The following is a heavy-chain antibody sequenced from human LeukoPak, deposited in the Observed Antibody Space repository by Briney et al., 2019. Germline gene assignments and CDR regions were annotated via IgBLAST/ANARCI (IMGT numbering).Heavy chain of an antibody. CDR1: GFTFSSYA. CDR2: ISYDGSNK. D-gene: IGHD3-16*02. V-gene: IGHV3-30*18. J-gene: IGHJ3*02. CDR3: AKFYTGSVIPFDI. Sequence: PGGSLRLSCAASGFTFSSYAIHWVRQAPGKGLEWVAVISYDGSNKYYADSVKGRFTISRDNSKNTLYLQMNSLRAEDTAVYYCAKFYTGSVIPFDIWGQGTMVTVSS.